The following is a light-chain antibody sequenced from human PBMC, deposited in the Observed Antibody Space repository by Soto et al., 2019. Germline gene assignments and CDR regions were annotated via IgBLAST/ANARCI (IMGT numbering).Light chain of an antibody. V-gene: IGKV3-20*01. CDR1: QSVSSSY. CDR3: QQYGSSPPYT. CDR2: GAS. Sequence: EIVLTQSPGTLSLSPGERATLSCRASQSVSSSYLAWYQQKPGQAPRLLIYGASSRATGIPDRFSGSGSGTDFTSTISRLAHEDFAVYYCQQYGSSPPYTFGQGTKLEIK. J-gene: IGKJ2*01.